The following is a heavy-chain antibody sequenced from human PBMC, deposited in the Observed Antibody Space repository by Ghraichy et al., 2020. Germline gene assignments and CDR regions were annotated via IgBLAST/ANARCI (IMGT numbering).Heavy chain of an antibody. D-gene: IGHD3-9*01. J-gene: IGHJ4*02. Sequence: SETLSLTCTVSGGSISSYYWSWIRQPPGKGLEWIGYIYYSGSTNYNPSLKSRVTISVDTSKNQFSLKLSSVTAADTAVYYCARVREVYYDILTGYYDYWGQGTLVTVSS. CDR3: ARVREVYYDILTGYYDY. CDR2: IYYSGST. CDR1: GGSISSYY. V-gene: IGHV4-59*01.